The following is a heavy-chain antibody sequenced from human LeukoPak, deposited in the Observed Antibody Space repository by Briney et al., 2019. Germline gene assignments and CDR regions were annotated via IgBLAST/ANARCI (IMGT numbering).Heavy chain of an antibody. CDR1: TGSFNGYY. CDR2: IKHSGRP. J-gene: IGHJ4*02. CDR3: ASPFIGGIDY. Sequence: SVTLSLTSAVYTGSFNGYYWSWLRHPPGLGLEGIMEIKHSGRPTYNPSLKSRVTISVDTSKNQFSRKLSAVTAADPAVYYCASPFIGGIDYWGQGTLVPVSS. D-gene: IGHD3-16*01. V-gene: IGHV4-34*01.